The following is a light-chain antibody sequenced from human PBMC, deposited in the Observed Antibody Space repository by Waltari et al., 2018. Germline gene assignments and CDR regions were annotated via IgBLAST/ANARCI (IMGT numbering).Light chain of an antibody. Sequence: EIVLTQSPGTLSLSPGERATLTCRASQSVSRTLAWYQQKPGQAPRLLIYGASTRATGIPERFSGGGSWTDFSLTISRLEPEDFAVDYCQHYVRLPATFGQGTKVEIK. V-gene: IGKV3-20*01. CDR2: GAS. CDR3: QHYVRLPAT. CDR1: QSVSRT. J-gene: IGKJ1*01.